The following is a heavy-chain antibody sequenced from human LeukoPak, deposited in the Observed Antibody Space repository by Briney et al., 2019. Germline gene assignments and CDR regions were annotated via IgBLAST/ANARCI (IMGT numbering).Heavy chain of an antibody. Sequence: GGSLRLSCAASGFTFSSLWMHWVRQAPGKGLVWVSYINSDGSNTRYADSVKGRFTISRDNAKNTLYLQMNSLRAEDTAVYYCAKDLPLWFGELFYGPWGQGTLVTVSS. J-gene: IGHJ5*02. CDR1: GFTFSSLW. D-gene: IGHD3-10*01. CDR2: INSDGSNT. CDR3: AKDLPLWFGELFYGP. V-gene: IGHV3-74*01.